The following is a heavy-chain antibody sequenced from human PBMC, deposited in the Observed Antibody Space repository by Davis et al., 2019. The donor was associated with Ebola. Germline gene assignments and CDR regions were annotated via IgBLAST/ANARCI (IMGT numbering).Heavy chain of an antibody. Sequence: PSETLTLTCAVYGGSFSGYYWSWIRQPPGKGLEWIGEINHSGSTNYNPSLKSRVTISADTSQNQFFLNLSSVSAADTAVYFCARFGEGAYWGQGTLVTVSS. D-gene: IGHD2-21*01. CDR3: ARFGEGAY. CDR2: INHSGST. CDR1: GGSFSGYY. V-gene: IGHV4-34*01. J-gene: IGHJ4*02.